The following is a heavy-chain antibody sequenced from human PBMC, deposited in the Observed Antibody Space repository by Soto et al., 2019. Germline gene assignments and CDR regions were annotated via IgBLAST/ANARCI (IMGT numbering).Heavy chain of an antibody. D-gene: IGHD3-22*01. V-gene: IGHV4-59*01. CDR3: VRAYYDTSGYSLAP. J-gene: IGHJ5*02. Sequence: SETLSLTCTVSGGSISSYYWSWIRQPPGKGLEWIGYIYYSESTNYNPSLKSRVIISVDTAKNQFSLRLSSVTAADTAVYYCVRAYYDTSGYSLAPWGQGTLVTVSS. CDR1: GGSISSYY. CDR2: IYYSEST.